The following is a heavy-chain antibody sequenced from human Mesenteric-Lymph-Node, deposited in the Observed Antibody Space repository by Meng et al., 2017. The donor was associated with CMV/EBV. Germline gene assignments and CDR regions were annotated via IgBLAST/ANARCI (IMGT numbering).Heavy chain of an antibody. CDR2: INHSGST. Sequence: SETLSLTCAVYGGSFSGYYWSWIRQPPGKGLEWIGEINHSGSTNYNPSLKSRVTISVDTSKNQFSLRLTSVTAADTAVYYCARANDFDYWGPGTLVTVSS. J-gene: IGHJ4*02. CDR1: GGSFSGYY. CDR3: ARANDFDY. V-gene: IGHV4-34*01. D-gene: IGHD1-1*01.